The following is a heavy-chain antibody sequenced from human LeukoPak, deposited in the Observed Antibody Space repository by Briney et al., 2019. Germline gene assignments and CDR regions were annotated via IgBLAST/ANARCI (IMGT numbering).Heavy chain of an antibody. Sequence: GGSLRLSCAASGFTFSSYAMSWVRQAPGKGLEWVSAISDSGGSTRYADSVKGRFTISRDNAKNSVYLQMDSLRDEDTAVYYCARTKYDSSGFYWEAFDYWGQGTLVTVSS. CDR2: ISDSGGST. CDR3: ARTKYDSSGFYWEAFDY. CDR1: GFTFSSYA. D-gene: IGHD3-22*01. V-gene: IGHV3-23*01. J-gene: IGHJ4*02.